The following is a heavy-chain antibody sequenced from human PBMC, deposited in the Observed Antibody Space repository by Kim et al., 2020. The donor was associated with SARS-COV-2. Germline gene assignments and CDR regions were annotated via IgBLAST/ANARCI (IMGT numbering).Heavy chain of an antibody. Sequence: TENYAQKFQGRVTLTADESTSTAYMELSSLRSEDTAVYYCARDRDLYFDYWGQGTLVTVSS. CDR3: ARDRDLYFDY. J-gene: IGHJ4*02. CDR2: TE. V-gene: IGHV1-69*01.